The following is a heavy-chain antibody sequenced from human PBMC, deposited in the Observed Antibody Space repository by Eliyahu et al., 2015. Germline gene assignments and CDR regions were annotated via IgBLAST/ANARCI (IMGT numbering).Heavy chain of an antibody. CDR3: ARGLTYSSGWGY. CDR1: GGSFSGYY. Sequence: QVQLQQWGAGLLKPSETLSLTCAVYGGSFSGYYWXWIRQPPGKGLEWIGEINHSGSTNYNPSLKSRVTISVDTSKNQFSLKLSSVTAADTAVYYCARGLTYSSGWGYWGQGTLVTVSS. D-gene: IGHD6-19*01. CDR2: INHSGST. V-gene: IGHV4-34*01. J-gene: IGHJ4*02.